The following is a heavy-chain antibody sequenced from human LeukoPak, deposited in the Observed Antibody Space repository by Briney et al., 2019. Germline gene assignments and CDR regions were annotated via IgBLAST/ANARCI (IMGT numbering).Heavy chain of an antibody. CDR3: ARDGPYSSSATHPP. V-gene: IGHV3-7*03. D-gene: IGHD6-6*01. CDR1: GFAFNEYN. CDR2: IKQDGSEK. Sequence: GGSLRLSCAASGFAFNEYNMHWVRQAPGKGLEWVANIKQDGSEKYYVGSVKGRFSISRDNAKNSLYLQMDSLRAEDTAVYHCARDGPYSSSATHPPWGQGTLVTVSS. J-gene: IGHJ5*02.